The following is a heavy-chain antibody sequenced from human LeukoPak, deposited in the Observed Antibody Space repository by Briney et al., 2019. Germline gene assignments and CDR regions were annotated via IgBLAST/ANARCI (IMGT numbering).Heavy chain of an antibody. CDR3: ARDYRFDSGYDLLDAFDV. D-gene: IGHD5-12*01. V-gene: IGHV4-31*03. CDR2: IYYSGSS. J-gene: IGHJ3*01. Sequence: SQTLSLTCTVSGGSISSGVSYWSWIRQHPGKCLECIAYIYYSGSSSYNPSLKSRVTISVDTSKNQFSLKLSSVTAADTAVYYCARDYRFDSGYDLLDAFDVWGQGTMVTVSS. CDR1: GGSISSGVSY.